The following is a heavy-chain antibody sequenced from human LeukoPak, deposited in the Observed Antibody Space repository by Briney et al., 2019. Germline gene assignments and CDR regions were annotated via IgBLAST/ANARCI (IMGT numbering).Heavy chain of an antibody. V-gene: IGHV4-34*01. CDR2: INHSGST. Sequence: PSETLSLNCAVYGGSFSGYYWSWIRQPPGKGLEWIGEINHSGSTNYNPSLKSRVTISVDTSKNQLSLRLSSVTAADTAVYYCARHGSTDYFDYWGQGTLVTVSS. J-gene: IGHJ4*02. D-gene: IGHD2-2*03. CDR1: GGSFSGYY. CDR3: ARHGSTDYFDY.